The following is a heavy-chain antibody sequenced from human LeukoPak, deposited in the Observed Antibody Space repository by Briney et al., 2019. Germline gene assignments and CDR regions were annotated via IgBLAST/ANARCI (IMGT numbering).Heavy chain of an antibody. CDR1: GFTFSSFG. CDR2: ISYDGSNK. Sequence: GRSLRLSCAASGFTFSSFGMHWVRQAPGKGLEWVALISYDGSNKYYADSVTGRYTLSRDNSKSTLYLQMNTLRAEDTAVYYSAKGGPSSWRNACWGQGSLVTVSS. V-gene: IGHV3-30*18. J-gene: IGHJ4*02. D-gene: IGHD6-13*01. CDR3: AKGGPSSWRNAC.